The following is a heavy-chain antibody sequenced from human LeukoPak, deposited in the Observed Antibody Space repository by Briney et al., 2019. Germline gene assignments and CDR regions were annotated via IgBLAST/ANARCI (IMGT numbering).Heavy chain of an antibody. V-gene: IGHV3-23*01. CDR1: GFTFTTYA. CDR3: TRDPSGSGPDFDF. J-gene: IGHJ4*02. Sequence: GGSLRLSCAASGFTFTTYAMNLVRQAPGKGLEWVSGLSGDGGYKYYADSAKGRFTISRDNSKNTLHLQMSSLRAEDTAIYYCTRDPSGSGPDFDFWGQGTLVIVSS. D-gene: IGHD3-10*01. CDR2: LSGDGGYK.